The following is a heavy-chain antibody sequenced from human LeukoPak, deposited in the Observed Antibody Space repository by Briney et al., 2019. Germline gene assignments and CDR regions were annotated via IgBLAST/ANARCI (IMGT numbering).Heavy chain of an antibody. V-gene: IGHV3-73*01. CDR1: GFTSSGSA. CDR3: TRSYSSGWYYFDY. Sequence: GGSLRLSCAASGFTSSGSAMHWVRQASGKGLEWVGRIRSKANSYATAYAASVKGRFTISRDDSKNTAYLQMNGLKTEDTAVYYCTRSYSSGWYYFDYWGQGTLVTVSS. CDR2: IRSKANSYAT. D-gene: IGHD6-19*01. J-gene: IGHJ4*02.